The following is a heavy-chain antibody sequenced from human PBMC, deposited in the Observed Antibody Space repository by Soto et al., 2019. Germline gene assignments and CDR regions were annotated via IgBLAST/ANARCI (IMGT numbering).Heavy chain of an antibody. D-gene: IGHD6-19*01. J-gene: IGHJ4*02. CDR1: GDSVSSNSAA. V-gene: IGHV6-1*01. Sequence: SQSLSLTCAISGDSVSSNSAAWNWIRQSPSRGLEWLGRTYYRSKRYKDYAVSVKSRITNNPDTSNNQFSLQLNSLTPEDAAVYFCARAEQWPPRGRFDCWGQGTLVTVSS. CDR3: ARAEQWPPRGRFDC. CDR2: TYYRSKRYK.